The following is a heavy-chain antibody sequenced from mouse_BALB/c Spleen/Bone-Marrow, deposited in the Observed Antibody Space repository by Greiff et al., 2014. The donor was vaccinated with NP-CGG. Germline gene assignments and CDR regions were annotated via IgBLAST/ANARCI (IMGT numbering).Heavy chain of an antibody. D-gene: IGHD1-3*01. CDR3: ARLTPDYAMDY. CDR2: ISSGGSYT. Sequence: EVMLVESGGDLVKPGGSLKLSCAASGLTFSNYGMSWVRQTPDKRLEWVATISSGGSYTYFPDSVKGRFTISRDNAKNTLYLQMNSLKSEDAAMYYCARLTPDYAMDYWGQGTSVTVSS. CDR1: GLTFSNYG. V-gene: IGHV5-6*01. J-gene: IGHJ4*01.